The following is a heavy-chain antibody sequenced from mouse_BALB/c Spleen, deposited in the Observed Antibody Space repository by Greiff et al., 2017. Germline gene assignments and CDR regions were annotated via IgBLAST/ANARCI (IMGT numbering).Heavy chain of an antibody. CDR1: GYTFTSYT. V-gene: IGHV1-4*01. CDR3: ARQDGNYAMDY. Sequence: VKLQESGAELARPGASVKMSCKASGYTFTSYTMHWVKQRPGQGLEWIGYINPSSGYTNYNQKFKDKATLTADKSSSTAYMQLSSLTSEDSAVYYCARQDGNYAMDYWGQGTSVTVSS. J-gene: IGHJ4*01. D-gene: IGHD2-1*01. CDR2: INPSSGYT.